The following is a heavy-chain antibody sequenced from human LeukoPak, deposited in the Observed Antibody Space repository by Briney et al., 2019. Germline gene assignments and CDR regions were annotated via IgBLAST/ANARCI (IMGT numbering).Heavy chain of an antibody. D-gene: IGHD2-2*01. CDR3: AKGSKYGSRTSYLDY. Sequence: GGSLRLSCAASGFTFSSYAMSWVRQAPGKGLEWVSAISDSGGSTYYADSVKGRFTISRDNSKNMLYLQMNSLRTEDTAVYYCAKGSKYGSRTSYLDYWGQGTLVTVSS. CDR2: ISDSGGST. J-gene: IGHJ4*02. V-gene: IGHV3-23*01. CDR1: GFTFSSYA.